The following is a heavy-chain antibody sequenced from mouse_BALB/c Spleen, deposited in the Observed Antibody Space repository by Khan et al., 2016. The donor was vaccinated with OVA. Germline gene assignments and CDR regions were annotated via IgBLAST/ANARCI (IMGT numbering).Heavy chain of an antibody. V-gene: IGHV5-9-1*01. Sequence: EVELVESGGGLVKPGGSLRLSCGASGFTFSNYAMSWVRQTPEKRLEWLATISKGGTYTYYPDSVKGRFTISRDNAKNTRYLQMSSLRSEDTAMYYCARDDSEAGYCFGCWGPGTPLTVSS. CDR1: GFTFSNYA. J-gene: IGHJ2*01. CDR3: ARDDSEAGYCFGC. D-gene: IGHD2-4*01. CDR2: ISKGGTYT.